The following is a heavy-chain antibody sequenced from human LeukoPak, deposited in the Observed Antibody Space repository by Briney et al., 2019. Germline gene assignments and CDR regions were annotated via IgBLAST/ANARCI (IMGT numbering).Heavy chain of an antibody. Sequence: PGGSLRLSCAASGFTFSSYAMSWVRQAPWKGLEWASAISGSGGSTYYADSVKGRFTISRDNSKNTLYLQMNSLRAEDTAVYYCAKDLGPRGNSYGNDFDYWGQGTLVTVSS. CDR2: ISGSGGST. CDR3: AKDLGPRGNSYGNDFDY. D-gene: IGHD5-18*01. CDR1: GFTFSSYA. J-gene: IGHJ4*02. V-gene: IGHV3-23*01.